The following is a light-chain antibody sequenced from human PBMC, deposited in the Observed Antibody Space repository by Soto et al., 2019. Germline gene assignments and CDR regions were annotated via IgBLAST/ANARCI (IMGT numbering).Light chain of an antibody. CDR1: SSDVGGYNY. CDR2: DVS. V-gene: IGLV2-14*03. CDR3: SSYTTSSTVV. Sequence: QSALTQPASVSGSPGQSITISCTGSSSDVGGYNYVSWYQQHHPGKAPKLMIYDVSNRPSGVSYRFSGSKSGNTATLTISGPQAEDEADYYCSSYTTSSTVVFGGGTKLTVL. J-gene: IGLJ2*01.